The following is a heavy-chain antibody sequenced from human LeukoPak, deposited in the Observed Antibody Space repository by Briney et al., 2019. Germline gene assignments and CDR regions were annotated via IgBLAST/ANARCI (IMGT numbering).Heavy chain of an antibody. V-gene: IGHV3-23*01. CDR3: AKYCTSSNCQGANYYGMDV. J-gene: IGHJ6*02. CDR2: ISDNGGST. D-gene: IGHD2-8*01. Sequence: GGSLRLSCAASGFTFSSYSMNWVRQAPGKGLEWVSAISDNGGSTYYADSVKGRFTIFRDNSKKTLYLQMNSLRAEDTAVYHCAKYCTSSNCQGANYYGMDVWGRGTTVTVSS. CDR1: GFTFSSYS.